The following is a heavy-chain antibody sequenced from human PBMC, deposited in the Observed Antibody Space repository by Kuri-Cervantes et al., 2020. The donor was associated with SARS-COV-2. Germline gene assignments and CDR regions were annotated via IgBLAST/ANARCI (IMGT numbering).Heavy chain of an antibody. CDR3: AALTGESGPYYYYYGMDV. J-gene: IGHJ6*02. V-gene: IGHV1-18*01. CDR2: ISAYNGNT. Sequence: ASVKVSCKASGYTFTSYGISWVRQAPGQGLEWMGWISAYNGNTNYAQKLQGRVTMTTGTSTSTAYMELRSLRSDDTAVYYCAALTGESGPYYYYYGMDVWGQGTTVTVSS. D-gene: IGHD7-27*01. CDR1: GYTFTSYG.